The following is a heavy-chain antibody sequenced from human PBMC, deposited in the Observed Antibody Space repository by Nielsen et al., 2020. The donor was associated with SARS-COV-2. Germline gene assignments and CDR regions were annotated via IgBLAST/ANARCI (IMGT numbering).Heavy chain of an antibody. CDR2: ISNYGRAT. Sequence: GESLKISCAASGLTLTDSYFAWIRQAPGKGLEWISYISNYGRATYYADSVQGRFTISRDNSKTTVFLQINSLRAGDTAVYYCAMILNYYDSSDYADGPFDIWGQGTKVTVSS. CDR3: AMILNYYDSSDYADGPFDI. J-gene: IGHJ3*02. CDR1: GLTLTDSY. D-gene: IGHD3-22*01. V-gene: IGHV3-11*04.